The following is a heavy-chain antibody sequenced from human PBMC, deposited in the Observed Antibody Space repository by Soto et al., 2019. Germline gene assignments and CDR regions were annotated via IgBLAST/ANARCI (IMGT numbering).Heavy chain of an antibody. CDR2: IWYDGSNK. D-gene: IGHD3-22*01. J-gene: IGHJ6*02. V-gene: IGHV3-33*01. CDR3: ARDNNDSSGWTAYYYYGMDV. CDR1: GFTFSSYG. Sequence: QVQLVESGGGVVQPGRSLRLSCAASGFTFSSYGMHWVRQAPGKGLEWVAVIWYDGSNKYYADSVKGRFTISRDNSKNTLYLQMNSLSAEDTAVYYCARDNNDSSGWTAYYYYGMDVWGQGTTVTVSS.